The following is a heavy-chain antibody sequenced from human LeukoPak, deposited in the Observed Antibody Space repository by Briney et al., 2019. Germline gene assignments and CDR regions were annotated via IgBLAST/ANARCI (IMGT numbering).Heavy chain of an antibody. Sequence: SQTLSLTCAISGDSVSSNSAAWNWIRQSPSRGLEWLGRTYYRSKWYNDYAVSVKSRITINPDTSKNQFSLQLNSVTPEDTAVYYCARESAPPRDYYDSSGVDYWGQGILVTVSS. CDR3: ARESAPPRDYYDSSGVDY. V-gene: IGHV6-1*01. J-gene: IGHJ4*02. CDR2: TYYRSKWYN. CDR1: GDSVSSNSAA. D-gene: IGHD3-22*01.